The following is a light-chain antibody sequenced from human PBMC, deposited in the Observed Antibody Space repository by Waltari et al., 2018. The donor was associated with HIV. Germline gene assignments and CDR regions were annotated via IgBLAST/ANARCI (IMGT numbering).Light chain of an antibody. Sequence: EIVLTQSPGTLSVSPGGSATLSCRASQSVASNYLAWYQQKLGQAPRLLVYGASSRATDIPARISGSGSGTDFTLTISRLEPEDSAVYYCQQYGRSPYTFGQGTKLEIK. CDR2: GAS. CDR1: QSVASNY. V-gene: IGKV3-20*01. J-gene: IGKJ2*01. CDR3: QQYGRSPYT.